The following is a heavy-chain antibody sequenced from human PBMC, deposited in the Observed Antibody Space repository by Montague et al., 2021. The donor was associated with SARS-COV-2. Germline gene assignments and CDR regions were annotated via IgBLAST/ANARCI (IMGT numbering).Heavy chain of an antibody. CDR3: ARGAPTITMIVVVFTGAGWYFDL. V-gene: IGHV4-34*01. D-gene: IGHD3-22*01. J-gene: IGHJ2*01. CDR2: INHSGST. Sequence: SETLSLTCSVYGGSFSGYYWSWIRQFPGKGLEWIGEINHSGSTNYNPSLKSRVSISVDTSKNQFSLKLSSVTAADTAVYYCARGAPTITMIVVVFTGAGWYFDLWGRGTLVTVSS. CDR1: GGSFSGYY.